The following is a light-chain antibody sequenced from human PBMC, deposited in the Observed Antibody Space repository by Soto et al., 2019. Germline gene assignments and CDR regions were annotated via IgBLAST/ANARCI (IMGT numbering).Light chain of an antibody. CDR2: DAS. CDR3: RQRRNWPPIT. CDR1: ESVSNH. Sequence: EIVLTQSPAILSLSLGERATLSCRASESVSNHLAWFQQKPGKAPRLLIYDASNRASGIPARFSGRGSGTDFTITTSSREPEDVAVYFCRQRRNWPPITFGPGTKVDI. J-gene: IGKJ3*01. V-gene: IGKV3-11*01.